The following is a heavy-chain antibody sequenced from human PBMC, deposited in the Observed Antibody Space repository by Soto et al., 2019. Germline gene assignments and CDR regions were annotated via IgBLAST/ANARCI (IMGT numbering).Heavy chain of an antibody. D-gene: IGHD2-15*01. J-gene: IGHJ4*02. Sequence: QVQLVESGGGVVQPGRSLRLSCAASGFTFSSYAMHWVRQAPGKGLEWVAVISYDGSNKYYADSVKGRFTISRHNSKNTLYLQMNSLRAEDTAVYYCARDRGSDYSLDYWGQGTLVTVSS. CDR2: ISYDGSNK. CDR3: ARDRGSDYSLDY. V-gene: IGHV3-30-3*01. CDR1: GFTFSSYA.